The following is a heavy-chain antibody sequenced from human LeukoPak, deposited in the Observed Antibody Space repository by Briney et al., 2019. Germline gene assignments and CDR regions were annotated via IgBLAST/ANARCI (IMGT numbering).Heavy chain of an antibody. Sequence: GGTLRLSCAASGFTFSSHGMNWVRQAPGKGLEWVSGISPNGVITYYADSVKGRFTISRDNSKVTVYLQMNSLRAEDTAVYYCAKVRSGTDPDYWGQGTLVTVSS. CDR1: GFTFSSHG. CDR2: ISPNGVIT. CDR3: AKVRSGTDPDY. J-gene: IGHJ4*02. V-gene: IGHV3-23*01. D-gene: IGHD2-15*01.